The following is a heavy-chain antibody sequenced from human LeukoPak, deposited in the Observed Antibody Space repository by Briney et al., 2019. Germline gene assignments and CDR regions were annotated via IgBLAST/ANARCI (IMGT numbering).Heavy chain of an antibody. J-gene: IGHJ4*02. Sequence: GGSLRLSCAASGFTFSDYYMSWIRQAPGKGLEWVSYISSSGSTIYYADSVEGRFTISRDNAKNSLYLQMNSLRAEDTAVYYCARDNLYDSSGYYPHFDYWGQGTLVTVSS. CDR2: ISSSGSTI. CDR3: ARDNLYDSSGYYPHFDY. V-gene: IGHV3-11*01. D-gene: IGHD3-22*01. CDR1: GFTFSDYY.